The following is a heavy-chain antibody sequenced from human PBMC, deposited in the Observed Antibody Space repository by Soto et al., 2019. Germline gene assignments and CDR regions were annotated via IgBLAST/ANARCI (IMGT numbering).Heavy chain of an antibody. CDR3: ARDEGRGYSGYDLRGGPFDY. CDR1: GDSVSSNSAA. CDR2: TYYRSKWYN. Sequence: SQTLSLTCAISGDSVSSNSAAWNWIRQSPSRGLEWLGRTYYRSKWYNDYAVSVKSRITINPDTSKNQFSLQLNSVTPEDTAVYYCARDEGRGYSGYDLRGGPFDYWGQGTLVTVSS. D-gene: IGHD5-12*01. J-gene: IGHJ4*02. V-gene: IGHV6-1*01.